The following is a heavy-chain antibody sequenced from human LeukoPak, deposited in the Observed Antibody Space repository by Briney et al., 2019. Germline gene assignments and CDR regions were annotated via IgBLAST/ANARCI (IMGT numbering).Heavy chain of an antibody. CDR1: GYSISSGYY. J-gene: IGHJ5*02. V-gene: IGHV4-38-2*02. CDR2: IYHSGST. Sequence: SETLSLTCTVSGYSISSGYYWGWIRQPPGKGLEWIGSIYHSGSTYYNPSLKSRVTISVDTSKNQFSLKLSSVTAADTAVYYCARLAAAADNWFDPWGQGTLVTVSS. CDR3: ARLAAAADNWFDP. D-gene: IGHD6-13*01.